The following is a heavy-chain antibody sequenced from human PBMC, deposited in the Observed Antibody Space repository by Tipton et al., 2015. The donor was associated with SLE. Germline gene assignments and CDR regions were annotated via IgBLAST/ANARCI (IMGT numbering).Heavy chain of an antibody. D-gene: IGHD5-12*01. Sequence: LRLSCTVSGGSIGTYYWSWIRQPPGKGLEWIGYIYFSGTTNYNPSLKSRVTMSVDTSRDQFSLRLSSVTAADTAVYFCARSRGNSGYDYFYYYYGLDVWGQGTTVTVSS. J-gene: IGHJ6*02. CDR2: IYFSGTT. CDR1: GGSIGTYY. V-gene: IGHV4-59*01. CDR3: ARSRGNSGYDYFYYYYGLDV.